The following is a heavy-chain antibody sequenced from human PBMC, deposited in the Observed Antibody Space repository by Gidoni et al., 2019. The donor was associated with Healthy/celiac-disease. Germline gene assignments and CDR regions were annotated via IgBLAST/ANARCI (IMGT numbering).Heavy chain of an antibody. J-gene: IGHJ6*02. CDR2: IWYDGSNK. CDR3: ARDPSDIVVVVAAPYYYGMDV. V-gene: IGHV3-33*01. D-gene: IGHD2-15*01. Sequence: QVQLVASGGGVVQPGRSLRLSCAASGFTFSSYGMHWVRQAPGKGLEWVAVIWYDGSNKYYADSVKGRFTISRDNSKNTLYLQMNSLRAEDTAVYYCARDPSDIVVVVAAPYYYGMDVWGQGTTVTVSS. CDR1: GFTFSSYG.